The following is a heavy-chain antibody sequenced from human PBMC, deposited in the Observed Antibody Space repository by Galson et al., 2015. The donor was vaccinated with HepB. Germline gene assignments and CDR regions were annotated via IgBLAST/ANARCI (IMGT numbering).Heavy chain of an antibody. Sequence: SLRLSCAASGFTFEYYAMSWVRQAPGKGLEWVSTISGSGGSTYYADSVEGRFTISRGNSKTTVYVQMDSLRAEDTAVYFCARGPYYYDPFDIWGQGTKVTVSS. CDR1: GFTFEYYA. CDR2: ISGSGGST. V-gene: IGHV3-23*01. J-gene: IGHJ3*02. CDR3: ARGPYYYDPFDI. D-gene: IGHD3-22*01.